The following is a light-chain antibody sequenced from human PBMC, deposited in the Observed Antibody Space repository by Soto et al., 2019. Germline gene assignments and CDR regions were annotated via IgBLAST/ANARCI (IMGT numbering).Light chain of an antibody. CDR2: DVS. V-gene: IGKV3-11*01. CDR1: QSVDSH. Sequence: EIVLTQSPATLSLSPGERATLSFRASQSVDSHLAWYQQKPGQAPRLLIYDVSNRATGIAARFSGSGSGTDFTLTVSSLEPEDFAVYYCQHRRSWPLTFGGGTKVEIK. CDR3: QHRRSWPLT. J-gene: IGKJ4*01.